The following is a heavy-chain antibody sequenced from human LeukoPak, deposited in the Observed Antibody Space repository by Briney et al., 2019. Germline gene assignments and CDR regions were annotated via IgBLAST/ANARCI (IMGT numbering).Heavy chain of an antibody. CDR3: ARGEWELPPEY. D-gene: IGHD1-26*01. V-gene: IGHV1-2*02. CDR1: GYTLTGYY. CDR2: INPNSGGT. Sequence: ASVKVSCKTSGYTLTGYYIHWVRQAPGQGLEWMGWINPNSGGTKYAQKFQGRVTMTRDTSISTAYMELSRLRSDDTAVYYCARGEWELPPEYWGQGTLVTVSS. J-gene: IGHJ4*02.